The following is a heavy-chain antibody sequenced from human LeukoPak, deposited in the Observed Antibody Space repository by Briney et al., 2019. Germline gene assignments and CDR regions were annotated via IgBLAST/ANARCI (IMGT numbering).Heavy chain of an antibody. CDR1: GYTFTGYY. Sequence: ASVKVSCKASGYTFTGYYMHWVRQAPGQGLEWMGWINPNSGGTNYAQNFQGRVTMTRDMSINTAYMELSRLRSDDTAVYYCAINPDSSGGGSDWYFDLWGRGTLVTVSS. CDR2: INPNSGGT. CDR3: AINPDSSGGGSDWYFDL. D-gene: IGHD3-22*01. J-gene: IGHJ2*01. V-gene: IGHV1-2*02.